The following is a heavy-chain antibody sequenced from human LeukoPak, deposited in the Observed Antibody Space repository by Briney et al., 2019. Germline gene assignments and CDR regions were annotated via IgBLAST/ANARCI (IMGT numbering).Heavy chain of an antibody. CDR3: ARGFSDSSGYYYQYYYYYGMDV. CDR2: INHSGST. J-gene: IGHJ6*02. Sequence: SETLSLTCAVYGGSFSGYYWSWIRQPPGKGLEWLGEINHSGSTNYNPSLKSRVTISVDTSKNQFSLKLSSVTAADTAVYYCARGFSDSSGYYYQYYYYYGMDVWGQGTTVTVSS. V-gene: IGHV4-34*01. D-gene: IGHD3-22*01. CDR1: GGSFSGYY.